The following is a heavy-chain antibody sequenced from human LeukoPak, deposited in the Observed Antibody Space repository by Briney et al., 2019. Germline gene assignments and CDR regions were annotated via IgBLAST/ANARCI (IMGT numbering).Heavy chain of an antibody. V-gene: IGHV5-51*01. CDR3: ARRSSIAVAGTNYWYFDL. CDR2: IYPGDSDS. D-gene: IGHD6-19*01. J-gene: IGHJ2*01. CDR1: GYSSTSYW. Sequence: GQSLKISCKGSGYSSTSYWIGWVRQMPGKGLEWMGIIYPGDSDSRYSPSFQGQVTISADKSISTAYLQWSSLKASDTAIYYCARRSSIAVAGTNYWYFDLWGRGTLVTVSS.